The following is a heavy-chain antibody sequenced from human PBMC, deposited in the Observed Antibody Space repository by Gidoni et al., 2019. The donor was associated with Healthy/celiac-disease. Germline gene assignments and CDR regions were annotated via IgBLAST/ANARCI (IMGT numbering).Heavy chain of an antibody. CDR1: GYTFTSYY. V-gene: IGHV1-46*01. CDR2: INPSGGST. CDR3: ARDLGGSYWRDY. J-gene: IGHJ4*02. D-gene: IGHD1-26*01. Sequence: QVQLVQSGAEVKKPGASVKACCKASGYTFTSYYMHWVRQAPGQGLEWMGIINPSGGSTSYAQKFQGRVTLTRDTSTSTVYMELSSLRSEDTAVYYCARDLGGSYWRDYWGQGTLVTVSS.